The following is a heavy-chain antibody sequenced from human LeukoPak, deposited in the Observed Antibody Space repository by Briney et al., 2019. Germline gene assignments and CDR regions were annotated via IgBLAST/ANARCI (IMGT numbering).Heavy chain of an antibody. CDR3: ARGQQDIVVGSLYYYYMDV. V-gene: IGHV1-69*01. J-gene: IGHJ6*03. Sequence: SVKVSCKASGGTFSSYAISWVRQAPGQGLEWMGGIIPIFGTANYAQKFQGRVTITADESMSTAYMELSSLRSEDTAVYYCARGQQDIVVGSLYYYYMDVWGKGTTVSASS. CDR1: GGTFSSYA. CDR2: IIPIFGTA. D-gene: IGHD2-2*01.